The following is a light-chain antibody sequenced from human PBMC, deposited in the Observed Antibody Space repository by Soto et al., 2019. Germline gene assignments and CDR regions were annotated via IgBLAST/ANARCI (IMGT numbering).Light chain of an antibody. CDR3: SSYTSSSTRV. V-gene: IGLV2-14*01. J-gene: IGLJ3*02. Sequence: QSALTQPASVSGSPGQSITISCTGTSSDVGGYNYVSWYQQHPGKAPKLMIYEVSNRPPGVSNRFSGSKSGNTASLTISGLQAEDEADYYCSSYTSSSTRVFGGGPKLTVL. CDR1: SSDVGGYNY. CDR2: EVS.